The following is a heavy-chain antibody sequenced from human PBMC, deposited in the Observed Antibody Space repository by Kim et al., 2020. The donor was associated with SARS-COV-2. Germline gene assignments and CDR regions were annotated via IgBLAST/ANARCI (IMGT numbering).Heavy chain of an antibody. D-gene: IGHD6-13*01. CDR2: T. Sequence: TYTTPSLTSRVTISVDTSKNQFSLKLSSVTAADTAVYYCARHYSSSRADYWGQGTLVTVSS. J-gene: IGHJ4*02. CDR3: ARHYSSSRADY. V-gene: IGHV4-39*01.